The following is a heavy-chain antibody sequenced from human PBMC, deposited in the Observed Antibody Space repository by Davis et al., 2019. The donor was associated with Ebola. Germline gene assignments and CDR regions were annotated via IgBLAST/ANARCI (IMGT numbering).Heavy chain of an antibody. CDR2: IHSDGSNT. D-gene: IGHD3-22*01. CDR1: GFTFSSYW. Sequence: GESLKISCAASGFTFSSYWMHWVRQAPGKGLVWVSRIHSDGSNTNYADSVKGRFTISRDNAKNTLYLQMNSLRAEDTAVYYCARDAYYYDSSGYYYVTYFDYWGQGTLVTVSS. J-gene: IGHJ4*02. V-gene: IGHV3-74*01. CDR3: ARDAYYYDSSGYYYVTYFDY.